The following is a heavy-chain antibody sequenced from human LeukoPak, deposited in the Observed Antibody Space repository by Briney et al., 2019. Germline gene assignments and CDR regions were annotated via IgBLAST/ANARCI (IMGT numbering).Heavy chain of an antibody. D-gene: IGHD7-27*01. J-gene: IGHJ3*02. V-gene: IGHV1-69*05. CDR1: GGAFSSYA. Sequence: SVKVSCKACGGAFSSYAISWVRQAPGQGLEWMGGIIPIFGTANYAQKFQGRVTITTDESTSTAYMELSSLRSEDTAVYYCAGTGDREASDIWGQGTMVTVSS. CDR3: AGTGDREASDI. CDR2: IIPIFGTA.